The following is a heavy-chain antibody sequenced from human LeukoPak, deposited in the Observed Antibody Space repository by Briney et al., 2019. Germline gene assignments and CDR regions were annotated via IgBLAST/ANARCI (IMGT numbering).Heavy chain of an antibody. CDR2: IRYDGSNK. J-gene: IGHJ6*04. D-gene: IGHD3-10*01. Sequence: SGGSLRLSCAASGFTFSSYGMHWVRQAPGKGLEWVAFIRYDGSNKYYADSVKGRFTISRDNSKNTLYLQMNSLRAEDTAVYYCAKDGPLLWFGEFRGQMDVWGKGTTVTISS. CDR3: AKDGPLLWFGEFRGQMDV. CDR1: GFTFSSYG. V-gene: IGHV3-30*02.